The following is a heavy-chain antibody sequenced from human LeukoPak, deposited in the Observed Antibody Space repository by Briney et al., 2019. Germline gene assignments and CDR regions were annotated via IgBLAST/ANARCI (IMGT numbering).Heavy chain of an antibody. CDR1: GAPSSSNA. J-gene: IGHJ4*02. CDR3: ARARYYDSSGYLDY. Sequence: SVKVPCRASGAPSSSNAISWWRKPPGQGFEWMGRIIPIFGTANYAQKFQGRVTITTDESTSTAYMELSSLRSEDTAVYYCARARYYDSSGYLDYWGQGTLVTVSS. D-gene: IGHD3-22*01. CDR2: IIPIFGTA. V-gene: IGHV1-69*05.